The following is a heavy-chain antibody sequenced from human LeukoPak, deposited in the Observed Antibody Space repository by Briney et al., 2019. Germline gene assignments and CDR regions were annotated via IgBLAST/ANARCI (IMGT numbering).Heavy chain of an antibody. D-gene: IGHD3-22*01. V-gene: IGHV4-31*03. J-gene: IGHJ4*02. CDR3: ASTYDSSGYYYVDR. CDR2: INYSGST. Sequence: PSQTLSLTCSVSGGSISTGSYNWSRIRQRPGRDLEWSGYINYSGSTDYNPSLKSRVTISVDTSKNHFSLKLRSVTAADTAMYYCASTYDSSGYYYVDRWGQGTLVTVSS. CDR1: GGSISTGSYN.